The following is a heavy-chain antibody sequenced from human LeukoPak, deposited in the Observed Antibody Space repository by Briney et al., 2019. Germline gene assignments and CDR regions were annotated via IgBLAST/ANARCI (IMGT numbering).Heavy chain of an antibody. D-gene: IGHD2-15*01. J-gene: IGHJ3*02. CDR1: GGSVSSGYYF. CDR3: ARVTDTYCSGTYCGGNAFDI. CDR2: IFTNGST. V-gene: IGHV4-30-4*08. Sequence: SETLSLTCTVSGGSVSSGYYFWTWIRQPPGRGLEWIGYIFTNGSTFGSPSLKSRLTMSLDKSKNQFSLNLNSVTAADTAVYFCARVTDTYCSGTYCGGNAFDIWGQGTMVTVSS.